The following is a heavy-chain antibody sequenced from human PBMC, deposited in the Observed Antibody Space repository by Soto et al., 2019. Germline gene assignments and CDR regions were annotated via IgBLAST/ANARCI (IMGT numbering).Heavy chain of an antibody. V-gene: IGHV4-39*01. CDR3: ARFGYGSGSYYNVRWFDP. J-gene: IGHJ5*02. D-gene: IGHD3-10*01. CDR1: GGSISSSSYY. Sequence: SETLSLTCTFSGGSISSSSYYWGWIRQPPGKGLEWIGSIYYSGSTYYNPSLKSRVTISVDTSKNQFSLKLSSVTAADTAVYYCARFGYGSGSYYNVRWFDPWGQGTLVTGSS. CDR2: IYYSGST.